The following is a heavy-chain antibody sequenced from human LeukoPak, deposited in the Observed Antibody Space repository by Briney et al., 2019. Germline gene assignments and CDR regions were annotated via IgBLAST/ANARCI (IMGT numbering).Heavy chain of an antibody. CDR1: GGSISSYY. Sequence: PSETLSLTCTASGGSISSYYWSWIRQPAGKGLEWIGRIYTSGSANYNPSLKSRVTMSVDTSKNQFSLKLSSVTAADTAVYYCAGDSSGYYSPIDHWGQGTLVTVSS. J-gene: IGHJ4*02. CDR2: IYTSGSA. CDR3: AGDSSGYYSPIDH. V-gene: IGHV4-4*07. D-gene: IGHD3-22*01.